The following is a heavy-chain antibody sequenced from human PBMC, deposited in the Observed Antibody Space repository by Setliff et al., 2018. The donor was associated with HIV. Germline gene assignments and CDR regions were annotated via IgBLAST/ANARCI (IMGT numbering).Heavy chain of an antibody. J-gene: IGHJ6*03. D-gene: IGHD3-22*01. CDR2: IYHSGSA. CDR1: GGSISSSNW. Sequence: SETLSLTCAVSGGSISSSNWWTWVRQPPGKGLEWVGEIYHSGSANYNPSLKSRVTISVDKSKNQFSLKLTSVTAADTAVYYCARHYYDRSGSSAPYYFMDVWGKGTTVTVSS. CDR3: ARHYYDRSGSSAPYYFMDV. V-gene: IGHV4-4*02.